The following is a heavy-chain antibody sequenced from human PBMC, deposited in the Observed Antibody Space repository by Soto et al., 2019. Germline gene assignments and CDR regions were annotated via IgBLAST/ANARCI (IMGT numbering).Heavy chain of an antibody. V-gene: IGHV4-4*07. CDR2: IFPNGNT. CDR1: RGYVNTFH. CDR3: ARGLSYYDSSGYGLDAFDI. Sequence: SETLSLTCTVSRGYVNTFHWSWVRQPAGKGLEWIGRIFPNGNTDYSPSLKSRVTLSVDTSKNQFSLKLSSVTAADTAVYYCARGLSYYDSSGYGLDAFDIWGQGIRVTVSS. J-gene: IGHJ4*02. D-gene: IGHD3-22*01.